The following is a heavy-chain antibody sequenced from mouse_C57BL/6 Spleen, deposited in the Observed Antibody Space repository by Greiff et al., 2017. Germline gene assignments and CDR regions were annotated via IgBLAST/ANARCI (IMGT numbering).Heavy chain of an antibody. J-gene: IGHJ2*01. D-gene: IGHD4-1*01. CDR2: INYDGSST. Sequence: DVKLVESEGGLVQPGSSMKLSCTASGFTFSDYYMAWVRQVPEKGLEWVANINYDGSSTYYLDSLKSRFIISRDNAKNILYLQMSSLKSEDTATYYCARDLGRAFDYWGQGTTLTVSS. CDR3: ARDLGRAFDY. V-gene: IGHV5-16*01. CDR1: GFTFSDYY.